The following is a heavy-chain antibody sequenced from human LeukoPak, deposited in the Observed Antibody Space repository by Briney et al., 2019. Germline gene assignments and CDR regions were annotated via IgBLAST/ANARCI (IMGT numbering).Heavy chain of an antibody. D-gene: IGHD6-13*01. CDR2: INHSGST. J-gene: IGHJ4*02. CDR1: GGSFSGYY. V-gene: IGHV4-34*01. Sequence: SETLSLTCAVYGGSFSGYYWSWIRQPPGKGLEWIGEINHSGSTNYNPSLKSRVTISVDTSKNQFSLKLSPVTAADTAVYYCARISLRVAGDYWGQGTLVTVSS. CDR3: ARISLRVAGDY.